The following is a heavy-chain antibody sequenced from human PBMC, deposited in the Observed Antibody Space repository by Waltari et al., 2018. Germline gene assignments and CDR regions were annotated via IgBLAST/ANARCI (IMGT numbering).Heavy chain of an antibody. CDR1: GGTFRSYA. CDR3: ARIGYGVSHYYYYYGMDV. CDR2: SIPIFGTA. D-gene: IGHD5-18*01. V-gene: IGHV1-69*13. J-gene: IGHJ6*02. Sequence: QVQLVQSGAEVKKPGSSVTVYCKASGGTFRSYAISWVRQPPGQGLDWMGGSIPIFGTANYAQKFQGRVTITADESTSTAYMELSSLRSEDTAVYYCARIGYGVSHYYYYYGMDVWGQGTTVTVSS.